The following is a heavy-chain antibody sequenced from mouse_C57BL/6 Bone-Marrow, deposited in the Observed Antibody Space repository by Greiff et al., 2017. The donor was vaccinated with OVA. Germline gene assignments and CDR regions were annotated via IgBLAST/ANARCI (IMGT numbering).Heavy chain of an antibody. CDR2: ISSGSSTI. Sequence: EVMLVESGGGLVKPGGSLKLSCAASGFTFSDSGMHWVRQAPEKGLEWVAYISSGSSTIYYADTVKGRFTISRDNAKNTLFLQMTSLRSEDTAMYYWAMILGPDYWGQGTTLTVSS. D-gene: IGHD4-1*01. CDR1: GFTFSDSG. CDR3: AMILGPDY. V-gene: IGHV5-17*01. J-gene: IGHJ2*01.